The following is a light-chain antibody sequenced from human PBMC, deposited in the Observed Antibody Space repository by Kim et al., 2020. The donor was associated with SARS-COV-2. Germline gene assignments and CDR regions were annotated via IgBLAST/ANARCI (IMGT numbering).Light chain of an antibody. CDR2: GAS. V-gene: IGKV3-20*01. CDR1: QIINDKH. CDR3: QQYGTAPGT. J-gene: IGKJ2*01. Sequence: LSPGERATLPRRGDQIINDKHIAWYQQKPGQAPRLPIYGASSRAVGIPDRFRGSGSGTDFTLTVSGLELEDFAVYHWQQYGTAPGTFGQGTKLEI.